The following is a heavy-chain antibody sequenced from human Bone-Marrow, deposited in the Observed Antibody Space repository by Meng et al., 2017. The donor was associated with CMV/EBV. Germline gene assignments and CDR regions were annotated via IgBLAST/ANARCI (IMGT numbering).Heavy chain of an antibody. Sequence: GESLKISCAASGFTFTSYDMHWVRQATGKGLEWVSAIGTAGDTYYPGSVKGRFTISRENAKNSLYLQMNSLRAGDTAVYYCARETAQWLGLKNQQLDYWGQGTLVTVSS. J-gene: IGHJ4*02. D-gene: IGHD6-19*01. CDR1: GFTFTSYD. V-gene: IGHV3-13*01. CDR2: IGTAGDT. CDR3: ARETAQWLGLKNQQLDY.